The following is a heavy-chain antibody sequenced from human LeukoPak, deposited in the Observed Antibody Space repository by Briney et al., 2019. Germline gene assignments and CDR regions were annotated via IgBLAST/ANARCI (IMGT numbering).Heavy chain of an antibody. CDR2: IYYSGGT. D-gene: IGHD4-17*01. CDR3: ARGNYGDYSFDY. J-gene: IGHJ4*02. CDR1: GGSISSYY. V-gene: IGHV4-59*01. Sequence: SETLSLTCTVSGGSISSYYWSWIRQPPGKGLEWIGYIYYSGGTNYNPSLKSRVTISVDTSKNQFSLKLSSVTAADTAVYYCARGNYGDYSFDYWGQGTLVTVSS.